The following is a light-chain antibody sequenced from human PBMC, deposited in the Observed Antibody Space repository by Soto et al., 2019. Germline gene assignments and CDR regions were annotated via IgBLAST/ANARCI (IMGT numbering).Light chain of an antibody. CDR2: DVT. CDR3: CSYAGTYTYV. Sequence: QSALTQPRSVSGSPGQSVTISCTGTGSDVGGYNYVSWYQEHPGKAPKLMIYDVTKRPSGVPDRFSGSKSGNTASLTISGLQAEDEADYYCCSYAGTYTYVFGTGTKVT. V-gene: IGLV2-11*01. CDR1: GSDVGGYNY. J-gene: IGLJ1*01.